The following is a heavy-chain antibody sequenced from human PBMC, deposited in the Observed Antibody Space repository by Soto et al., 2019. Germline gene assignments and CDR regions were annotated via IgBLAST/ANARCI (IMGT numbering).Heavy chain of an antibody. CDR3: ARSVYSGYDQVPYYYGMDV. V-gene: IGHV1-3*01. CDR2: FNGGNGNT. Sequence: GASVKVSCKASGYTFSSYGMHWVRQAPGQRLEWMGWFNGGNGNTKYSQKFQGRVTITRDTSASTAYMELSSLRSEDTAVYYCARSVYSGYDQVPYYYGMDVWGQGTTVTV. CDR1: GYTFSSYG. D-gene: IGHD5-12*01. J-gene: IGHJ6*02.